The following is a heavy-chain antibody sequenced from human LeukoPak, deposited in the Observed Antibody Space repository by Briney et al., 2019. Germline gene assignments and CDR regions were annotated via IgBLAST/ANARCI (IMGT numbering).Heavy chain of an antibody. CDR3: ARGRDRWVDY. D-gene: IGHD1-26*01. Sequence: SETLSLTCTVSGGSISSYYWSWIRQPPGKGLEWIGYIYYSGSTNYNPSLKSRVTISVGTSKNQFSLKLSSVTAADTAVYYCARGRDRWVDYWGQGTLVTVSS. J-gene: IGHJ4*02. V-gene: IGHV4-59*01. CDR1: GGSISSYY. CDR2: IYYSGST.